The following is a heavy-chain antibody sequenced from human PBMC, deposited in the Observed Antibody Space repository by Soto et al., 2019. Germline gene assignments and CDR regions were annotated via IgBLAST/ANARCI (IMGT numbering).Heavy chain of an antibody. J-gene: IGHJ4*02. CDR2: IKGSGSKK. CDR1: GFTFSSYA. CDR3: AKDLGGDDDY. V-gene: IGHV3-7*03. Sequence: PGGSLRLSCAAPGFTFSSYAMSWVRQAPGKGLEWVANIKGSGSKKYYADSVKGRFTTSRDNAKNSLYLQMNSLRAEDTAVYYCAKDLGGDDDYWGQGTLVTVSS. D-gene: IGHD4-17*01.